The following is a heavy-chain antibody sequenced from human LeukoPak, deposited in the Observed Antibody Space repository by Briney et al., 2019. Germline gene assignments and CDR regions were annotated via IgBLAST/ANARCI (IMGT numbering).Heavy chain of an antibody. J-gene: IGHJ6*02. CDR3: ARKGYCSSTSCYPSRGMDV. V-gene: IGHV4-34*01. Sequence: SETLSLTCAVYGGSFSGYYWSWIRQPPGKGLEWIGEINHSGSTNYNPSLKSRVTISVDTSKNQFSLKLSSATAADTAVYYCARKGYCSSTSCYPSRGMDVWGQGTTVTVSS. D-gene: IGHD2-2*01. CDR2: INHSGST. CDR1: GGSFSGYY.